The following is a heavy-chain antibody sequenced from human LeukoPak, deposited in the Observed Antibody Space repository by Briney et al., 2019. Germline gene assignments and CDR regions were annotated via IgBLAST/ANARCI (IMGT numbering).Heavy chain of an antibody. CDR3: VRATWDY. V-gene: IGHV3-66*01. J-gene: IGHJ4*02. CDR2: IYNTGGT. Sequence: PGGSLRLSCAASGFSISSDYMTWVRQAPGKGLEWVSVIYNTGGTKYADSVRGRFTISRDDSKNTVFLQMNSLRPEDTAVYYCVRATWDYWGQGTLVTVSS. CDR1: GFSISSDY.